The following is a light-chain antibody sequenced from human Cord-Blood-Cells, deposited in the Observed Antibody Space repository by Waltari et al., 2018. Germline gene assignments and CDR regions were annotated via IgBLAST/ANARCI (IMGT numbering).Light chain of an antibody. J-gene: IGLJ3*02. V-gene: IGLV2-23*02. CDR2: EVS. CDR3: CSYAGSSTLV. Sequence: QSALPQPASAPGPPGHSTPLPCNGTSSDDGSYNLVSWYQQHPGKAPKLLIYEVSKRPSGVSNRFAGSKSGNTASLTISGLQAEDEADYYCCSYAGSSTLVFGGGTKLTVL. CDR1: SSDDGSYNL.